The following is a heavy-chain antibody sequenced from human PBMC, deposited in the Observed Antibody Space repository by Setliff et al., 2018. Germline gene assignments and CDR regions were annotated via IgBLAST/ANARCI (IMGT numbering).Heavy chain of an antibody. CDR2: IYTSWST. D-gene: IGHD3-3*01. Sequence: SETLSLTCTVSDDSISSRHYYWSWIRQPAGKGLEWLGQIYTSWSTNYNPSLKGRATLSIAASKKQFSLKLTSVTAADTAVYYCARMSGFLYMVVWGKGTTVTVSS. J-gene: IGHJ6*03. CDR1: DDSISSRHYY. CDR3: ARMSGFLYMVV. V-gene: IGHV4-61*09.